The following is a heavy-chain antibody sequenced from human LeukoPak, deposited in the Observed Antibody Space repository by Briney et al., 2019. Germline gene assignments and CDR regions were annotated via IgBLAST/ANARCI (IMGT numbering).Heavy chain of an antibody. CDR3: ARRLYSGSYYDAFDI. D-gene: IGHD1-26*01. J-gene: IGHJ3*02. V-gene: IGHV1-8*01. CDR1: GYTFTSCD. CDR2: MNPNSGNT. Sequence: GASVKVSCKASGYTFTSCDINWVRQATGQGLEWMGWMNPNSGNTGYAQKFQGRVTMTRNTSISTAYMELGSLRSEDTAVYYCARRLYSGSYYDAFDIWGQGTMVTVSS.